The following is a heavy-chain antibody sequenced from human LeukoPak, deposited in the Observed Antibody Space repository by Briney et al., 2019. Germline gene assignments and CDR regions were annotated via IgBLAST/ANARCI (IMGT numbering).Heavy chain of an antibody. J-gene: IGHJ3*02. V-gene: IGHV4-39*01. D-gene: IGHD1-26*01. CDR1: SGSISSSDYY. CDR2: FYYGGST. Sequence: SETLSLTCTVSSGSISSSDYYWGWIRQPPGMGLEWIGNFYYGGSTYCNPSLKSRLTISVDGSKSQFSLKLISVTAADTAVYYCARHDPIVGTPDAFDIWGQGTMVTVSS. CDR3: ARHDPIVGTPDAFDI.